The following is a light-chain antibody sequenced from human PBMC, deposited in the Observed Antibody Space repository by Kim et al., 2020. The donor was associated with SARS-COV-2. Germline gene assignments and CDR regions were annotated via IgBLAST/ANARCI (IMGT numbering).Light chain of an antibody. CDR1: GSTIGSNS. Sequence: RITVSCSGSGSTIGSNSVNWSPQLPGTAPKLVIYYTDQRPSGVPDRFSGSKSGTSASLAISGLQSEDEADYYCATWDDYLKGVVFGGGTQLTVL. J-gene: IGLJ2*01. V-gene: IGLV1-44*01. CDR2: YTD. CDR3: ATWDDYLKGVV.